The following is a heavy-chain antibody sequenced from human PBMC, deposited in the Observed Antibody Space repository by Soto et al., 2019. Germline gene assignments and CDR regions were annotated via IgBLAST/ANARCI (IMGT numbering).Heavy chain of an antibody. CDR1: GYSFTSYW. V-gene: IGHV5-51*01. J-gene: IGHJ4*02. D-gene: IGHD1-26*01. CDR3: ARPPYSASYYYFDQ. CDR2: IYPGDSDT. Sequence: GESLKISCKASGYSFTSYWIGWVRQMPGKCLEWMWIIYPGDSDTIYSPSFQGQVTISADKSISTAYLQWNSLKASDTAMYYCARPPYSASYYYFDQWGQGTPVTVSS.